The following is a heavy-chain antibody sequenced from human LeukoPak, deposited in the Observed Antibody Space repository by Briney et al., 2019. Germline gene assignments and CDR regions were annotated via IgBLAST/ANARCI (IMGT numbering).Heavy chain of an antibody. D-gene: IGHD3-3*01. J-gene: IGHJ4*02. Sequence: SETLSLTCTVSGGSISSSSYYWGWIRQPPGKGLEWIGSIYYSGSTYHNPSLKSRVTISVDTSKNQFSLKLSSVTAADTAVYYCARDGSDFWSGYYFGYWGQGTLVTVSS. V-gene: IGHV4-39*07. CDR2: IYYSGST. CDR3: ARDGSDFWSGYYFGY. CDR1: GGSISSSSYY.